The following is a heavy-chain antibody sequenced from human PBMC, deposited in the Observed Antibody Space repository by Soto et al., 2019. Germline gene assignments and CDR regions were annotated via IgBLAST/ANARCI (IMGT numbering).Heavy chain of an antibody. CDR2: ITYNGGST. V-gene: IGHV3-64D*06. J-gene: IGHJ4*02. D-gene: IGHD6-19*01. Sequence: EVQLVESGGGLVQSGGSLRLSCSASGFTFSSYGMHWVRQAPGKGLEYVSAITYNGGSTNYADSVKARFTISRDNSKNTPYLHMSSLRAEDTAVYYSAVVAGSYYLECWGQGTLVTVSS. CDR3: AVVAGSYYLEC. CDR1: GFTFSSYG.